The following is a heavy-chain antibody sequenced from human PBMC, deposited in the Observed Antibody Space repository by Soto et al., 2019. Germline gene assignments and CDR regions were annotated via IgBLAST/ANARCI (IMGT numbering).Heavy chain of an antibody. J-gene: IGHJ5*02. D-gene: IGHD3-16*02. CDR2: ISGSGGST. Sequence: EVQLLESGGGLVQPGGSLRLSCAASGFTFSRYAMSWVRQAPGKGLEWVSAISGSGGSTYYADSVKGRFTIARDNSKNTLYLQMNSLRAEDTAVYYCAKVDYDYVWWSYRLNWFDPLGQGTLVTGSS. CDR3: AKVDYDYVWWSYRLNWFDP. V-gene: IGHV3-23*01. CDR1: GFTFSRYA.